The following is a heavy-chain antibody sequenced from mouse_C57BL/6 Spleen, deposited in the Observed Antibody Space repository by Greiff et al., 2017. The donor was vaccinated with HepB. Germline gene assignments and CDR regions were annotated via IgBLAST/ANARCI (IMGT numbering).Heavy chain of an antibody. CDR2: ISSGGSYT. V-gene: IGHV5-6*01. CDR1: GFTFSSYG. D-gene: IGHD1-2*01. J-gene: IGHJ2*01. Sequence: EVKLQESGGDLVKPGGSLKLSCAASGFTFSSYGMSWVRQTPDKRLEWVATISSGGSYTYYPDSVKGRFTISRDNAKNTLYLQMSSLKSEDTAMYYCARQMGTTTGTLFDYWGQGTTLTVSS. CDR3: ARQMGTTTGTLFDY.